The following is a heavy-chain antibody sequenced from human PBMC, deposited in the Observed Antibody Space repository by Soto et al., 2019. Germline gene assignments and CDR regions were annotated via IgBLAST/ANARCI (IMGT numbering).Heavy chain of an antibody. J-gene: IGHJ5*02. CDR2: IFYSGST. D-gene: IGHD2-21*01. V-gene: IGHV4-39*01. CDR3: ARQPTTGDTDLWFDP. CDR1: GGSISTSRSY. Sequence: QLQLLESGPGLVKASETLSLTCNVSGGSISTSRSYWAWIRQPPGKGLKWLANIFYSGSTYYNPSLASRVTVSVDTSKNEFSLKLRSVTAAGTAVYYCARQPTTGDTDLWFDPWGQGTLVTVSS.